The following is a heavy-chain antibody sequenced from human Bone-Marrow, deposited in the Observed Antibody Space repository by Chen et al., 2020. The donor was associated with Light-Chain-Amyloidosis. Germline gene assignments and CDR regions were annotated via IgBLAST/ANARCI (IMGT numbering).Heavy chain of an antibody. CDR2: IYPDDADA. J-gene: IGHJ4*02. V-gene: IGHV5-51*01. CDR1: GYTFPNYW. CDR3: ARRRDGYNFDY. D-gene: IGHD5-12*01. Sequence: EVQLEQSGPEVKKPGESLKISCKGSGYTFPNYWIGWVRQMPGKGLEWRGVIYPDDADARYSPSLEGQVTISADKSITTAYLQWRSLKASDTAMYYCARRRDGYNFDYWGQGTLVTGSS.